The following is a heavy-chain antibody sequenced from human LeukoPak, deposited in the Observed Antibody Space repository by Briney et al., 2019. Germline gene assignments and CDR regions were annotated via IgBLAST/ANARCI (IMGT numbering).Heavy chain of an antibody. CDR3: ARDPYYYDSSDYPDAFDI. CDR2: INPNSGGT. D-gene: IGHD3-22*01. J-gene: IGHJ3*02. Sequence: GASVKVSCKASGYTFTDSYRHWVRQAPGQGLEWMGWINPNSGGTNYAQKFQGRVTMTRDTSISTAYMELSRLRSDDTAVYYCARDPYYYDSSDYPDAFDIWGQGTMVTVSS. V-gene: IGHV1-2*02. CDR1: GYTFTDSY.